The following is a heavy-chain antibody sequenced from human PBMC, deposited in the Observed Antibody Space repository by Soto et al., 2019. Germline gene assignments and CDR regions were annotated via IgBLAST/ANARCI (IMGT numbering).Heavy chain of an antibody. CDR2: INHSGST. D-gene: IGHD6-6*01. CDR3: ARGSSIAARDFDY. CDR1: VGSFSGYY. J-gene: IGHJ4*02. Sequence: SETLSLTCAVYVGSFSGYYWSWIRQPPGKGLEWIGEINHSGSTNYNPSLKSRVTISVDTSKNQFSLKLSSVTAADTAVYYCARGSSIAARDFDYWGQGTLVTVSS. V-gene: IGHV4-34*01.